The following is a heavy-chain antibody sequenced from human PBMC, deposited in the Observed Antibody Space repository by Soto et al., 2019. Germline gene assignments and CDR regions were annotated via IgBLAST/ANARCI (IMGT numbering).Heavy chain of an antibody. V-gene: IGHV3-73*01. CDR3: TRQALVTTEADY. J-gene: IGHJ4*02. CDR2: IRSKANSYAT. Sequence: EVQLVESGGGLVQPGGSLKLSCAASGFTLSGSAMHWVRQASGKGLEWVGRIRSKANSYATAYAASVKGRFTISRDDSKNTAYLQMNSLKTEDTAVYYCTRQALVTTEADYWGQGTLVTVSS. CDR1: GFTLSGSA. D-gene: IGHD4-17*01.